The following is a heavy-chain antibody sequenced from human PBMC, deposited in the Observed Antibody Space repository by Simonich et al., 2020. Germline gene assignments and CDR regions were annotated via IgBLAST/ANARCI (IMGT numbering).Heavy chain of an antibody. J-gene: IGHJ6*03. D-gene: IGHD7-27*01. CDR2: IKQDGREK. CDR3: ARDGLGTAYYYYMDV. V-gene: IGHV3-7*01. Sequence: EVQLVESGGGLVQPGGSLRLSCAASGFTFSSYWMSWVRQAPGKGLEWVANIKQDGREKYNVDSVKGRCTISRDNAKNSLYLQMNSLRAEDTAVYYCARDGLGTAYYYYMDVWGKGTTVTVSS. CDR1: GFTFSSYW.